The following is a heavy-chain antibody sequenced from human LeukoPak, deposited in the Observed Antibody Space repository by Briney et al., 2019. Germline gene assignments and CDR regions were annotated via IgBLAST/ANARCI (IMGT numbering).Heavy chain of an antibody. CDR1: GYTFTSYG. CDR2: ISAYNGNT. J-gene: IGHJ4*02. CDR3: ARDPHSYYDSSGLDY. Sequence: GASVKVSCKASGYTFTSYGISWVRQAPGQGLEWMGWISAYNGNTNYAQKLQGRVTMTTDTSTSTAYMELRSLRSDDTAVYYCARDPHSYYDSSGLDYWGQGTLVTVSS. V-gene: IGHV1-18*01. D-gene: IGHD3-22*01.